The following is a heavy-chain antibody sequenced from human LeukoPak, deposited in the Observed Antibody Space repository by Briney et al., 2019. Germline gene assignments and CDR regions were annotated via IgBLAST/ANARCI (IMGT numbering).Heavy chain of an antibody. J-gene: IGHJ6*02. CDR1: GGTFISYA. CDR3: ARDFSALGIAVAGARGHYYYGMDV. Sequence: SVKVSCKASGGTFISYAISWVRQAPGQGLEWMGRIIPIFGISNYAQKFQGRVTITADKSTSTAYMELSSLRSEDTAVYYCARDFSALGIAVAGARGHYYYGMDVWGQGTTVSVSS. D-gene: IGHD6-19*01. CDR2: IIPIFGIS. V-gene: IGHV1-69*10.